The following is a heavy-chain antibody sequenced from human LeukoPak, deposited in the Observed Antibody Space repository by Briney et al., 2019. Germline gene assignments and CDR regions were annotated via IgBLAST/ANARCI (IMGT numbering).Heavy chain of an antibody. CDR3: ARYSSGWTQSF. CDR1: GFTFSSYS. J-gene: IGHJ4*02. Sequence: GGSLRLSCAASGFTFSSYSMNWVRQAPGKGLEWVSSISSSSSYIYYADSVKGRFTISRDNAKNSLYLQMNSLRAEDTAVYYCARYSSGWTQSFWGQGTLVTVSS. D-gene: IGHD6-19*01. V-gene: IGHV3-21*01. CDR2: ISSSSSYI.